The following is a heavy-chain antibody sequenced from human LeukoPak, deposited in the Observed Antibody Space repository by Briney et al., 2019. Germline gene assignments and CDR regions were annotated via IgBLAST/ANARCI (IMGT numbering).Heavy chain of an antibody. CDR3: AKSGLWFGELSVNWFDP. CDR1: GFTFSSYG. D-gene: IGHD3-10*01. Sequence: GRPLRLSCAASGFTFSSYGMHWVRQAPGKGLEWVAVISYDGSNKYYADSVKGRFTISRDNSKNTLYLQMNSLGAEDTAVYYCAKSGLWFGELSVNWFDPWGQGTLVTVSS. V-gene: IGHV3-30*18. CDR2: ISYDGSNK. J-gene: IGHJ5*02.